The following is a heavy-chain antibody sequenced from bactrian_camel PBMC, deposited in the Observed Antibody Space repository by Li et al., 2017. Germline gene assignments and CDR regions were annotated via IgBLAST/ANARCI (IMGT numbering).Heavy chain of an antibody. J-gene: IGHJ4*01. Sequence: HVQLVESGGGSVQTTGSLRLSCAASGHTYIPYCMGWFRRAPGKEREGVAGIDSDGSTTYADSVKGRFVVSQDRAKQSLFLQMSSLTPGDTAMYYCAIATRADVHGDSWSEPETYNYWGRGTQVTVS. CDR2: IDSDGST. CDR3: AIATRADVHGDSWSEPETYNY. D-gene: IGHD5*01. V-gene: IGHV3S53*01. CDR1: GHTYIPYC.